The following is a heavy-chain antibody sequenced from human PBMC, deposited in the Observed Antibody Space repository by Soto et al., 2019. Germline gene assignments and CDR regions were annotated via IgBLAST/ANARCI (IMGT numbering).Heavy chain of an antibody. CDR2: MSVGTGNT. CDR1: GFTFTSSS. V-gene: IGHV1-58*01. J-gene: IGHJ4*02. D-gene: IGHD3-22*01. CDR3: AAGDSSGYYGG. Sequence: GASVKVSCEASGFTFTSSSVQWVRQARGQRLEWIGWMSVGTGNTNYAQKFQESVTITRDMSTSTAYMELKNLRSEDTAVYYCAAGDSSGYYGGWGQGTQVTVSS.